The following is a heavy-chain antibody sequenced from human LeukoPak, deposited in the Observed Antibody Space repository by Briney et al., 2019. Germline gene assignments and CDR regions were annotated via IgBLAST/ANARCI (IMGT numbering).Heavy chain of an antibody. CDR3: ARDERGYCSSTSCYDDPNWFDP. CDR1: GFTFSSYW. D-gene: IGHD2-2*01. CDR2: INSDGSST. Sequence: GGSLRLSCAASGFTFSSYWMHWVRQAPGKGLVWVSRINSDGSSTSYADSVKGRFTISRDNAKNTLYLQMSSLRAEDTAVYYCARDERGYCSSTSCYDDPNWFDPWGQGTLVTVSS. V-gene: IGHV3-74*01. J-gene: IGHJ5*02.